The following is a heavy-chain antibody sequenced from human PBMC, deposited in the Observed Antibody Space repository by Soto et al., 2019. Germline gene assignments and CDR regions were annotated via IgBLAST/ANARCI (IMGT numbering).Heavy chain of an antibody. CDR3: ARRAALPGNGGSYPAAILT. Sequence: PSETLSLTCAVSGYSITSGYFWGWIRQPPGKGLEWIGSVYYSGSTYYNPSLKSRVTISVDTSKNQVSLKLTSVTAADTAVYYCARRAALPGNGGSYPAAILTWGQGTVVTVSS. CDR2: VYYSGST. V-gene: IGHV4-38-2*01. CDR1: GYSITSGYF. D-gene: IGHD2-2*01. J-gene: IGHJ5*02.